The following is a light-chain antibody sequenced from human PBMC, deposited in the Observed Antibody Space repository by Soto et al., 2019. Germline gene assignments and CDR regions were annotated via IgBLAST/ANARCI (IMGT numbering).Light chain of an antibody. V-gene: IGKV3-11*01. CDR1: QSVSSY. J-gene: IGKJ4*01. CDR2: DAS. Sequence: DIVLTQSQATLSLSPGDRATLSCRASQSVSSYLAWYQQKPGQAPRLLIYDASNRATGIPARFSGSGSGTDFTLTITSLEPEDFAVYYCQQRSNWPSTFGGGTKVEIK. CDR3: QQRSNWPST.